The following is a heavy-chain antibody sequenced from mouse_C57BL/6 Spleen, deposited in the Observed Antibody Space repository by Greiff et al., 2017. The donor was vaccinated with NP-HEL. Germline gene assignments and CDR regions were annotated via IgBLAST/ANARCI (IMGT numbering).Heavy chain of an antibody. V-gene: IGHV1-63*01. CDR3: ARKGIHWYFDV. CDR1: GYTFTNYW. J-gene: IGHJ1*03. Sequence: QVQLKQSGAELVRPGTSVKMSCKASGYTFTNYWIGWAKQRPGHGLEWIGDIYPGGGYTNYNEKFKGKATLTADKSSSTAYMQFSSLTSEDSAIYYCARKGIHWYFDVWGTGTTVTVSS. CDR2: IYPGGGYT.